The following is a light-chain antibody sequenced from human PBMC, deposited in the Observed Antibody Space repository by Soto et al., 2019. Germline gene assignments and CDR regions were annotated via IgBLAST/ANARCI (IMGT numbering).Light chain of an antibody. CDR3: QQGDSFPIN. CDR1: QSVSAN. V-gene: IGKV3-15*01. Sequence: EIVMTQSPATLSVSPVEIATLSFRASQSVSANLAWYQQKPGQAPRLLIYGASTRATGIPARFSGSGFGTDFTLTISSLQPEDFATYFCQQGDSFPINCGQGTRREIK. CDR2: GAS. J-gene: IGKJ5*01.